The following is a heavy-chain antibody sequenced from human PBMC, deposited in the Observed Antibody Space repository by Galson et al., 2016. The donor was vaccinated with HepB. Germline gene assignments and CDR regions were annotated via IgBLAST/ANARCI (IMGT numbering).Heavy chain of an antibody. CDR2: IYYSGST. J-gene: IGHJ4*02. D-gene: IGHD2-15*01. V-gene: IGHV4-59*12. Sequence: ETLSLTCTVSGGSISSYYWNWIRQPPGKGLEWIGYIYYSGSTNYNPSLKSRVTISVDTSKNQFSLQLNSVTPEDTAVYYCARGHLVVPFSFYFDYWGQGSLVTVSS. CDR3: ARGHLVVPFSFYFDY. CDR1: GGSISSYY.